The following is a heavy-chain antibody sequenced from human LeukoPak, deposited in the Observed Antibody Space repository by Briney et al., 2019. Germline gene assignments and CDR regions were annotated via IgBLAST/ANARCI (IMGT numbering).Heavy chain of an antibody. V-gene: IGHV4-34*01. CDR3: ARESYSSGWFPIEYFQH. CDR2: INHSGST. J-gene: IGHJ1*01. Sequence: PSETLSLTCAVYGGSFSGYYWSWIRQPPGKGLEWIGEINHSGSTNYNPSLKSRVTISVDTSKNRFSLKLSSVTAADTAVYYCARESYSSGWFPIEYFQHWGQGTLVTVSS. D-gene: IGHD6-19*01. CDR1: GGSFSGYY.